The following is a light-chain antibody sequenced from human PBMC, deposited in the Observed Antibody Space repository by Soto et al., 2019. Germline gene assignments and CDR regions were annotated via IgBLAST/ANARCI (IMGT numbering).Light chain of an antibody. CDR2: EVS. CDR1: SSDVGGYNY. CDR3: SSYTSSSTLLV. Sequence: QSVVTQPACVSGSPGQSITISCTGTSSDVGGYNYVSWYQQHPGKAPKLMIYEVSNRPSGVSNRFSGSKSGNTASLTISGLQAEDEADYYCSSYTSSSTLLVFGTGTRSPS. V-gene: IGLV2-14*01. J-gene: IGLJ1*01.